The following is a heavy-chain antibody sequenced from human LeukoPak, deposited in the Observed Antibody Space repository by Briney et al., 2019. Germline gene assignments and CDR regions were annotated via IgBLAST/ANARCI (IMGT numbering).Heavy chain of an antibody. CDR1: RFTFSDYY. CDR3: ARVVGRWEFDY. J-gene: IGHJ4*02. D-gene: IGHD5-24*01. V-gene: IGHV3-11*01. Sequence: PGGSLRLSCAASRFTFSDYYMSWIRQAPGKGLEWVSSITHSGRTIYYAASVKGRFTISRGNAKNSLYLQMNSLRDEDTAVYYCARVVGRWEFDYWGQGTLVTVSS. CDR2: ITHSGRTI.